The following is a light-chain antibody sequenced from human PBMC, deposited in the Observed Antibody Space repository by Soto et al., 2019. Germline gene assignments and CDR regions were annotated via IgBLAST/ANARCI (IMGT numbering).Light chain of an antibody. Sequence: SYELTQPPSVSVAPGQTAKITCGGNNIESRSVHWYQQKPGQAPVLVVYEDSDRPSGIPERFSGSNSGNTATLTIGRVDAGDEADYFCHVWDSSSEHVFGTGTKVTVL. J-gene: IGLJ1*01. CDR3: HVWDSSSEHV. V-gene: IGLV3-21*02. CDR1: NIESRS. CDR2: EDS.